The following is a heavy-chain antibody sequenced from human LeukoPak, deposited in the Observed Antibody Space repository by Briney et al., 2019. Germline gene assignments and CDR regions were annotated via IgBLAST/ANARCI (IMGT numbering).Heavy chain of an antibody. CDR1: GFTFSSYG. Sequence: SGGSLRLSCAASGFTFSSYGMHWVRHAPGKGLEWVSLISWDGGSTYYADSVKGRFTISRDNSKNSLYLQMNSLRTEDTALYYCAKDRGGCSGGSCYYFDYWGQGTLVTVSS. CDR2: ISWDGGST. V-gene: IGHV3-43*01. D-gene: IGHD2-15*01. J-gene: IGHJ4*02. CDR3: AKDRGGCSGGSCYYFDY.